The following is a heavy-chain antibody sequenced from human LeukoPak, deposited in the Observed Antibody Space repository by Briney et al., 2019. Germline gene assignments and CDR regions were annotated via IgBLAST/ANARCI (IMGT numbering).Heavy chain of an antibody. CDR3: RFLEWLPHYYYYGMDV. D-gene: IGHD3-3*01. J-gene: IGHJ6*02. CDR1: GFTFSSYG. V-gene: IGHV3-33*01. Sequence: GRSLRLSCAASGFTFSSYGMHWVRQAPGKGLEWVAVIWYDGSNKYYADSVKGRFTISRDNSKNTLYLQMNSLKTEDTAVYYCRFLEWLPHYYYYGMDVWGQGTTVTVSS. CDR2: IWYDGSNK.